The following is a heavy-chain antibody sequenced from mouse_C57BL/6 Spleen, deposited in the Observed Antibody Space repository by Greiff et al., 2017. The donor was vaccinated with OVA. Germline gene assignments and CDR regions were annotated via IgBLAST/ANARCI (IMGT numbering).Heavy chain of an antibody. CDR1: GYTFTSYW. V-gene: IGHV1-50*01. CDR2: IDPSDSYT. Sequence: QVQLQQPGAELVKPGASVKLSCKASGYTFTSYWMQWVKQRPGQGLEWIGEIDPSDSYTNYNQKFKGKATLTVDTSSSTAYMQLSSLTSEDSAVYYCARSGDYGDWFAYWGQGTLVTVSA. D-gene: IGHD2-4*01. J-gene: IGHJ3*01. CDR3: ARSGDYGDWFAY.